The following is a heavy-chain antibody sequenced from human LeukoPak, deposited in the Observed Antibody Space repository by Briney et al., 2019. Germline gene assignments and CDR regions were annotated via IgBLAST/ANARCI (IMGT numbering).Heavy chain of an antibody. CDR3: ARSVYYYGSGSYYSPVDY. CDR2: ISAYNGNT. D-gene: IGHD3-10*01. Sequence: ASVKVSCKACGYTFTSYGISWVRQAPGQGLEWMGWISAYNGNTNYAQKLQGRVTMTTDTSTSTAYMELRSLRSDDTAVYYCARSVYYYGSGSYYSPVDYWGQGTLVTVSS. CDR1: GYTFTSYG. V-gene: IGHV1-18*01. J-gene: IGHJ4*02.